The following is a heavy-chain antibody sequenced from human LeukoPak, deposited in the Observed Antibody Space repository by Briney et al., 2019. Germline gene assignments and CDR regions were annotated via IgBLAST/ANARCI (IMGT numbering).Heavy chain of an antibody. CDR2: ISSSSSYI. CDR3: ARGGRANGVYDAFDI. CDR1: GFTFDDYA. J-gene: IGHJ3*02. Sequence: PGRSLRLSCAASGFTFDDYAMHWVRQAPGKGLEWVSGISSSSSYIYYADSVKGRFTISRDNAKNSLYLQMNTLRAEDTALYYCARGGRANGVYDAFDIWGQGTMVTVSS. V-gene: IGHV3-9*01. D-gene: IGHD2-8*01.